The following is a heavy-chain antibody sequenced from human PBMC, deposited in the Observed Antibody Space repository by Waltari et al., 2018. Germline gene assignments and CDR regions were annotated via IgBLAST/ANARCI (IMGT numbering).Heavy chain of an antibody. V-gene: IGHV3-30*18. Sequence: QVQLVESGGGVVQPGTSLRLPCGASGFTFSSFAMHWVRQAPGKGLEWVAIISYDGSKTYYAESVRGRFTISRDNSNNTLYLQMNSLRGEDTALYYCTKEHADYGMDVWGQGTTVTVSS. CDR3: TKEHADYGMDV. J-gene: IGHJ6*02. CDR1: GFTFSSFA. CDR2: ISYDGSKT.